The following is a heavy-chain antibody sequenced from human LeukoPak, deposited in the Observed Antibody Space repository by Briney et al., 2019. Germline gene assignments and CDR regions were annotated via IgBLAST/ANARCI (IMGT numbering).Heavy chain of an antibody. CDR1: GFTFSSYA. Sequence: GGSLRLSCAASGFTFSSYAMHWVRQAPSKGLEWVAVISYDGSNKYYADSVKGRFTISRDNSKNTLYLQMNSLRAEDTAVYYCARQLSTITIFDYWGQGTLVTVSS. CDR3: ARQLSTITIFDY. V-gene: IGHV3-30-3*01. D-gene: IGHD3-3*01. J-gene: IGHJ4*02. CDR2: ISYDGSNK.